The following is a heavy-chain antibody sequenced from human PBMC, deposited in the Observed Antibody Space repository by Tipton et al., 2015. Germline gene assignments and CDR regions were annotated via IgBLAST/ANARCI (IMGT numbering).Heavy chain of an antibody. CDR2: IYYSGST. CDR3: ARASIIQGYYHDSSRYSLFNS. D-gene: IGHD3-22*01. Sequence: GLVKPSETLSLTCDVSGYSISSGYYWGWIRQPPGEGLEWIGYIYYSGSTNYNPSLRSRVAMSMDTSKNQFSLKLSSVIAADTAVYYCARASIIQGYYHDSSRYSLFNSWGQGTLVTVSS. CDR1: GYSISSGYY. J-gene: IGHJ1*01. V-gene: IGHV4-28*03.